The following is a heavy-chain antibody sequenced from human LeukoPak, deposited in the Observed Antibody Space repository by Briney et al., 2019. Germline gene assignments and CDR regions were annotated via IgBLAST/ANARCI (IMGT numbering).Heavy chain of an antibody. CDR3: ARGSRYGMDV. J-gene: IGHJ6*02. D-gene: IGHD6-13*01. CDR1: GFTFSSYA. CDR2: ISSSSSTI. V-gene: IGHV3-48*04. Sequence: GGSLRLSCAASGFTFSSYAMNWVRQAPGKGLEWVSYISSSSSTIYYADSVKGRFTISRDNAKNSLYLQMNSLRAEDTAVYYCARGSRYGMDVWGQGTTVTVSS.